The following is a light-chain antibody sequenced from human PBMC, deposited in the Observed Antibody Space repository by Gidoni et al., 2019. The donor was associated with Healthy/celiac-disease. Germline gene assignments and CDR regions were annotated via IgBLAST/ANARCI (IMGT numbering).Light chain of an antibody. CDR1: QSLLHSNGYNY. V-gene: IGKV2-28*01. Sequence: DIVMTKSPLSLPVTPGEPASISCRSSQSLLHSNGYNYLDWYLQKPGQSPQLLIYLGSNRASGVPDRFSGSGSGTDFTLKSSRVEAEDVGVYYCMQALQTPTFGQGTKLEIK. CDR3: MQALQTPT. CDR2: LGS. J-gene: IGKJ2*01.